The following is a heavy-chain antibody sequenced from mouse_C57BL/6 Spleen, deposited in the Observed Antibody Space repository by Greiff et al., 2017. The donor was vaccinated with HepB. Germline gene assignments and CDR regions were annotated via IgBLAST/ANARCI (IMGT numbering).Heavy chain of an antibody. CDR2: IYPGSGST. D-gene: IGHD1-1*01. CDR3: AATVVAPYYAMDY. V-gene: IGHV1-55*01. Sequence: QVQLQQPGAELVKPGASVKMSCKASGYTFTSYWITWVKQRPGQGLEWIGDIYPGSGSTNYNEKFKSKATLTVDTSSSTAYMQLSSLTSEDSAVYYGAATVVAPYYAMDYWGQGTSVTVSS. J-gene: IGHJ4*01. CDR1: GYTFTSYW.